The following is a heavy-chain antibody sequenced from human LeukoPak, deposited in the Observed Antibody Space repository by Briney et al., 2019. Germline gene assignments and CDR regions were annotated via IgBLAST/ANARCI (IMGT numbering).Heavy chain of an antibody. CDR1: ALTSSRYG. J-gene: IGHJ6*02. D-gene: IGHD3-22*01. CDR3: ASRGYYDSSGYSQHSGDYYGMDV. Sequence: GGSLRPSCAASALTSSRYGMHSGREAPGKGLEWVVVISYDGDNKYDADTVKGPFTISRDNSMNTLYLQMSSLRAEDTAVYYCASRGYYDSSGYSQHSGDYYGMDVWGQGTTVTVSS. V-gene: IGHV3-30*03. CDR2: ISYDGDNK.